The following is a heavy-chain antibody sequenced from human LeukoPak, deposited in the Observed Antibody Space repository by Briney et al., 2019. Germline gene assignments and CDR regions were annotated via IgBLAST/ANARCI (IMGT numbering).Heavy chain of an antibody. CDR1: GFTFSSYW. CDR2: INSDGSST. J-gene: IGHJ4*02. V-gene: IGHV3-74*01. D-gene: IGHD2-15*01. CDR3: ARIGYCSGGSCYPLDY. Sequence: GALRLSCAASGFTFSSYWMHWVRQAPGKGLVWVSRINSDGSSTSYADSVKDRFTISRGNAKNTLYLQMNSLRAEDTAVYYCARIGYCSGGSCYPLDYWGQGTLVTVSS.